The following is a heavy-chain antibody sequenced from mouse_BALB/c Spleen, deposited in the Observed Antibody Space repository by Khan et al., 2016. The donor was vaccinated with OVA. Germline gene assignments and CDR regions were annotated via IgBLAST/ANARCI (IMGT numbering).Heavy chain of an antibody. Sequence: VQLKQSGPGLVKPSQSLSLTCTVTGYSITSEYAWNWIRQFPGNELEWMGYINYSGNTRYNPSLKSRISITRDTSKNQFFLQLTSVTTEDTATYYCTRKDYYDYDPFPYWGKGTLVTVS. CDR2: INYSGNT. CDR1: GYSITSEYA. D-gene: IGHD2-4*01. V-gene: IGHV3-2*02. CDR3: TRKDYYDYDPFPY. J-gene: IGHJ3*01.